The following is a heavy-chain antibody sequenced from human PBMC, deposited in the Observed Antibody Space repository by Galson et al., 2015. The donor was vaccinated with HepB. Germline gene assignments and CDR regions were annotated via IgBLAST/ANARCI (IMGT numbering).Heavy chain of an antibody. Sequence: SLRLSCAASGFTFSSHGMHWVRQAPGKGLEWVAVIWYDGTNKNYADSVKGRFIISRDNSKNTLYLQMNSLRADDTAVYYCVKDGGYCSSTSCHISFYGLDVWSQGTTVTVSS. D-gene: IGHD2-2*01. CDR3: VKDGGYCSSTSCHISFYGLDV. CDR2: IWYDGTNK. J-gene: IGHJ6*02. CDR1: GFTFSSHG. V-gene: IGHV3-33*06.